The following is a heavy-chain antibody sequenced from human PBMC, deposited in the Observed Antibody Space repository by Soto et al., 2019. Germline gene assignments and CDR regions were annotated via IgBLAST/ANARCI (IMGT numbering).Heavy chain of an antibody. CDR2: ISSSSSYI. CDR1: GFTFSSYS. CDR3: AREVEYGSSSDY. D-gene: IGHD6-13*01. V-gene: IGHV3-21*01. J-gene: IGHJ4*02. Sequence: RRLSCAASGFTFSSYSMNWVRQAPGKGLEWVSSISSSSSYIYYADSVKGRFTISRDNAKNSLYLQMNSLRAEDTAVYYCAREVEYGSSSDYWGQGTLVTVSS.